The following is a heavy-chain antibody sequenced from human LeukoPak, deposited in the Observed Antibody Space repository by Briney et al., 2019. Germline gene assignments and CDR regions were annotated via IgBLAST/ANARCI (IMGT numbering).Heavy chain of an antibody. Sequence: GGSLRLSCAASGFTFSSYAMSWVRQAPGKGLEWVSYISSSSSTIYYADSVKGRFTISRDNAKNSLYLQMNSLRAEDTAVYYCARTKAGYYDSSGYFDYWGQGTLVTVSS. CDR1: GFTFSSYA. J-gene: IGHJ4*02. D-gene: IGHD3-22*01. CDR2: ISSSSSTI. CDR3: ARTKAGYYDSSGYFDY. V-gene: IGHV3-48*01.